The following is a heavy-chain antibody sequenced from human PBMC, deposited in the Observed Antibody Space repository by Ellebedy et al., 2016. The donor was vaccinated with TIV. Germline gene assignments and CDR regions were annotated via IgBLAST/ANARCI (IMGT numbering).Heavy chain of an antibody. CDR2: MNPNSGNT. V-gene: IGHV1-8*01. J-gene: IGHJ4*02. Sequence: AASVKVSCKASGYTFTSYDINWVRQAAGQGLEWMGWMNPNSGNTGYAMKFKGRVTMTRNTAISTAYMELSSLRSLDTAVYYCARETSGTYSEIDYWGQGTLVTVSS. CDR1: GYTFTSYD. D-gene: IGHD1-26*01. CDR3: ARETSGTYSEIDY.